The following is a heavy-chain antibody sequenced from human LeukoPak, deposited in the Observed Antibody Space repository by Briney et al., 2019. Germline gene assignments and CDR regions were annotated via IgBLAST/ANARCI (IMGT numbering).Heavy chain of an antibody. D-gene: IGHD6-13*01. CDR1: GYTFTSYY. CDR3: ARDRVRLAAAGTANWFDP. CDR2: INPSGGST. Sequence: ASVKVSCKASGYTFTSYYMHWVRQAPGQGLERMGIINPSGGSTSYAQKFQGRVTMTRDTSTSTVYMELSSLRSEDTAVYYCARDRVRLAAAGTANWFDPWGQGTLVTVSS. J-gene: IGHJ5*02. V-gene: IGHV1-46*01.